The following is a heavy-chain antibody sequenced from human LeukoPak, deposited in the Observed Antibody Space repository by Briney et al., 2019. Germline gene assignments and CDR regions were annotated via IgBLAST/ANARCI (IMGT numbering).Heavy chain of an antibody. V-gene: IGHV3-20*04. CDR2: IIGIGGNT. D-gene: IGHD2-21*01. J-gene: IGHJ4*02. CDR3: ARISEANVYTYSFLY. Sequence: GGSLRLSCVASGLTFDDYGMSWVRQAPGKGLEWVSGIIGIGGNTSYADSVKGRFTISRDNAKNSLYLQRNSLRVEDTAFYYCARISEANVYTYSFLYRGRGDLGSVSS. CDR1: GLTFDDYG.